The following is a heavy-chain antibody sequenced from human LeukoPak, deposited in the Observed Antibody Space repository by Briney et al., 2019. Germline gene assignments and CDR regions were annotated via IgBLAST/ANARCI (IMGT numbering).Heavy chain of an antibody. J-gene: IGHJ2*01. CDR2: IYYSGST. CDR3: ARAVWQPGDWYFDL. Sequence: SETLSLTCTVSGGPISSYYWSWIRQPPGKGLEWIGYIYYSGSTNYNPSLKSRVIISVDTSKNQFSLKLSSVTAADTAVYYCARAVWQPGDWYFDLWGRGTLVTVSS. V-gene: IGHV4-59*01. D-gene: IGHD3-10*01. CDR1: GGPISSYY.